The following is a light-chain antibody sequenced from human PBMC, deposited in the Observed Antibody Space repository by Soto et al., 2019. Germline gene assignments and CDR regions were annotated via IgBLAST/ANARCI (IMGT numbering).Light chain of an antibody. J-gene: IGLJ3*02. Sequence: QSVLTQPPSVSGAPGQRVTICCTGSSSNIGAGYDVHWYQQLPGTAPKLLIYGNSNRPSGVPDRFSGSKSGTSASLAITGLQAEDEGDYYCQYYDSRLSGYWVFGGGTKLTVL. CDR3: QYYDSRLSGYWV. CDR2: GNS. CDR1: SSNIGAGYD. V-gene: IGLV1-40*01.